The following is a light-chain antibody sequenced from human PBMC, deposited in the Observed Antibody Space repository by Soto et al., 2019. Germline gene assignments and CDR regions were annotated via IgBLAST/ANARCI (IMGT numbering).Light chain of an antibody. Sequence: DIQMTQSPSSLSAFVGDRVTITCRASQSLDNYFNWYQQRPGEAPNLLIYGAISLQSGVPSRFSGSGSGTEFTLTINSLQPEDFGTYYCQQTHTFPWTFGQGTKVDIK. CDR2: GAI. CDR1: QSLDNY. V-gene: IGKV1-39*01. CDR3: QQTHTFPWT. J-gene: IGKJ1*01.